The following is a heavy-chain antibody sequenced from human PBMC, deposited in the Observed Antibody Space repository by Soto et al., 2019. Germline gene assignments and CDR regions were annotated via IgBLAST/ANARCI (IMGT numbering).Heavy chain of an antibody. D-gene: IGHD2-2*01. J-gene: IGHJ4*02. CDR2: ISSSSSYI. CDR3: TRGGSPERVVPGQPIDY. CDR1: GFTFSSYS. V-gene: IGHV3-21*01. Sequence: GGSLRLSCAASGFTFSSYSMNWVRQAPGKGLEWVSSISSSSSYIYYADSVKGRFTFSRDNAKNSLYLQMNSLRAEDTAVYYCTRGGSPERVVPGQPIDYWGQGTLVTVSS.